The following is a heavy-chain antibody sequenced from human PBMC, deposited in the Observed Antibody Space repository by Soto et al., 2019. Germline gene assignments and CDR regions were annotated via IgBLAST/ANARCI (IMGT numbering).Heavy chain of an antibody. V-gene: IGHV4-61*08. CDR2: IYYSGST. Sequence: SETLSHTCAVSGGSISSGGYSWSWIRQPPGKGLEWIGYIYYSGSTNYNPSLKSRVTISVDTSKNQFSLKLSSVTAADTAVYYCASSAAGTGPYNWFDPWGQGTLVTVPS. D-gene: IGHD6-13*01. CDR1: GGSISSGGYS. J-gene: IGHJ5*02. CDR3: ASSAAGTGPYNWFDP.